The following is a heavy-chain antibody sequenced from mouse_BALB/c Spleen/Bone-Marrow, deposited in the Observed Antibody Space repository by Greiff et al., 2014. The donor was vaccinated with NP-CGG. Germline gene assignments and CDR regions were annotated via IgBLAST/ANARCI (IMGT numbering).Heavy chain of an antibody. Sequence: QGQLKEAGPELGKPGGSVKIFCKTFCYAFSSSWVKWGKQGAGQGLEWIGRIYPGDGDTNYNGKFKGKATLTADKSSSTAYMQLSSLTSVDSAVYFCARNDGYSWGQGTLVTVSA. J-gene: IGHJ3*01. CDR2: IYPGDGDT. D-gene: IGHD2-3*01. CDR1: CYAFSSSW. V-gene: IGHV1-82*01. CDR3: ARNDGYS.